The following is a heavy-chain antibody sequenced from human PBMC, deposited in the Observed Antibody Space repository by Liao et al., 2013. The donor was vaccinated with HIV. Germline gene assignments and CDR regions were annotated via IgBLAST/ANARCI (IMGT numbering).Heavy chain of an antibody. J-gene: IGHJ3*02. CDR2: IYYSGST. CDR1: GGSISSGDYY. Sequence: QVQLQESGPGLVNPSQTLSLTCNVSGGSISSGDYYWTWIRQPPGKGLESIGYIYYSGSTNYNPSLKSRLTMSLDTSKNQFSLRLASVTAADTAVYYCAREAHGYKNQGTFDIWGQGTMVTVSS. V-gene: IGHV4-30-4*08. D-gene: IGHD3-10*01. CDR3: AREAHGYKNQGTFDI.